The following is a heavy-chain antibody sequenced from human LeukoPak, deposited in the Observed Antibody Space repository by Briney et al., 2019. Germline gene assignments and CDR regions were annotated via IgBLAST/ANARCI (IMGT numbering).Heavy chain of an antibody. V-gene: IGHV5-51*01. D-gene: IGHD6-13*01. CDR3: ARLHLYSSSWYYFDY. CDR2: IYPGDSDT. CDR1: GYSFTSYW. J-gene: IGHJ4*02. Sequence: GESLKISCKGSGYSFTSYWIGWVRQMPGKGMEWMGIIYPGDSDTRYSPSFQGQVTISADKSISTAYLQWSSLKASDTAMYYCARLHLYSSSWYYFDYWGQGTLVTVSS.